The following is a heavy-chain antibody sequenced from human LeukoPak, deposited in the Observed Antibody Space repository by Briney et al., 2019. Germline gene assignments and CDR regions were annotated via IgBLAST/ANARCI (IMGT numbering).Heavy chain of an antibody. V-gene: IGHV4-39*07. Sequence: KSSETLSLTCTVSGGSISSSSYYWGWIRQPPGKGLEWIGSIYYSGSTYYNPSLKSRVTISVDTSKNQFSLKLSSVTAADTAVYYCARENQLWPYADYWGQGTLVTVSS. CDR1: GGSISSSSYY. J-gene: IGHJ4*02. D-gene: IGHD5-18*01. CDR3: ARENQLWPYADY. CDR2: IYYSGST.